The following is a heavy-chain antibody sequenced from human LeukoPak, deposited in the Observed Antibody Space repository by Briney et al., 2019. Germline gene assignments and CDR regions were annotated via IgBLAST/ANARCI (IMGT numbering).Heavy chain of an antibody. D-gene: IGHD4-17*01. CDR3: ARVTTNWFDP. J-gene: IGHJ5*02. Sequence: SETLSLTCTVSSYSISSDYYWGWIRQPPGKGLECIGSISHSGSTYYNPSLEGRVTISVDTSKNHFSLKLSSVTAADTAVYYCARVTTNWFDPWGQGTLVTVSS. CDR1: SYSISSDYY. V-gene: IGHV4-38-2*02. CDR2: ISHSGST.